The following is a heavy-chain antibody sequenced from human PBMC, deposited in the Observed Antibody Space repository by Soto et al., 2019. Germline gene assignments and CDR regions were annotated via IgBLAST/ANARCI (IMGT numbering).Heavy chain of an antibody. Sequence: SETLSLTCTVSGGSISSSSYYWGWIRQPPGKGLEWIGSIYYSGSTYYNPSLKSRVTISVDTSKNQFSLKLSSVTAADTAVYYCARDSSGDERPFDYWGQGTLVTVSS. V-gene: IGHV4-39*02. CDR3: ARDSSGDERPFDY. J-gene: IGHJ4*02. CDR2: IYYSGST. CDR1: GGSISSSSYY. D-gene: IGHD6-19*01.